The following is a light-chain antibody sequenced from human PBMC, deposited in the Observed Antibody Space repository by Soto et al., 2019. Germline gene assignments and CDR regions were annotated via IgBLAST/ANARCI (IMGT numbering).Light chain of an antibody. CDR3: QQYHIWPPIT. Sequence: EIVMTQSPATLSVSPGERATLSCRASQSVSSNLAWYQQKPGQAPRLLIYGAYTRAAGVPARFSGSGSGTGFTLTITSLQSEDIALYYCQQYHIWPPITFGQGTRLEIK. CDR2: GAY. CDR1: QSVSSN. J-gene: IGKJ5*01. V-gene: IGKV3-15*01.